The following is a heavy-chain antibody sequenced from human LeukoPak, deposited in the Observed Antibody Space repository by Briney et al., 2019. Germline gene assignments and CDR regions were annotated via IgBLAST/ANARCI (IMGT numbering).Heavy chain of an antibody. CDR3: ARERVATIAGAFDI. V-gene: IGHV1-2*02. CDR1: GYTFSDYY. CDR2: INPHSGGT. D-gene: IGHD5-12*01. J-gene: IGHJ3*02. Sequence: ASVKVSCKASGYTFSDYYLHWVRQAPGHGLEWMGWINPHSGGTHYAQKFQGRVTMTRDTSISTAYMELSSLRSDDTAVYFCARERVATIAGAFDIWGQGTMVTVSS.